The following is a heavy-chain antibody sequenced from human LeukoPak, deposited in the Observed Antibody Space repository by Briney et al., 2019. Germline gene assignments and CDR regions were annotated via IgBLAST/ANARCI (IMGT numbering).Heavy chain of an antibody. J-gene: IGHJ4*02. CDR1: GFTFSSYA. Sequence: GRSLRLSCAASGFTFSSYAMHWVRQAPGKGLEWVAVIWYDGSTKYYAYSVKGRFTISRDNSKNTLFLQMNSLRPEDTAVYYCASGFTPNVESPFEYWGQGTLVTVSS. D-gene: IGHD4/OR15-4a*01. CDR3: ASGFTPNVESPFEY. V-gene: IGHV3-33*01. CDR2: IWYDGSTK.